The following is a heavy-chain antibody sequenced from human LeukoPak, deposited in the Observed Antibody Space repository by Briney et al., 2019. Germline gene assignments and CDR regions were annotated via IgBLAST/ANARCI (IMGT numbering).Heavy chain of an antibody. CDR2: IVVGSGST. Sequence: GTSVKVSCKASGFTFTSSAVQWVRQARGQRLEWIGWIVVGSGSTNYAQKFQERVTITRDMSTSTAYMELSSLRSEDTAVYYCAADSGSDYDNSPGPDAFDIWGQGTMVTVSS. V-gene: IGHV1-58*01. J-gene: IGHJ3*02. D-gene: IGHD5-12*01. CDR1: GFTFTSSA. CDR3: AADSGSDYDNSPGPDAFDI.